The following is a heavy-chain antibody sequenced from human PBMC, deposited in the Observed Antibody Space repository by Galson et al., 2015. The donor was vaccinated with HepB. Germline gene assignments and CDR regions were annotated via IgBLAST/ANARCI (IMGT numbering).Heavy chain of an antibody. Sequence: SLRLSCAASGFTFSNYGMHWVRQAPGKGLEWVAFISYDGSDKYYADSVKGRFTISRDNSKNTLYLQMNSLRTEDTAVYYCAALDIWGQGTMVTVSS. CDR3: AALDI. CDR2: ISYDGSDK. J-gene: IGHJ3*02. V-gene: IGHV3-30*03. CDR1: GFTFSNYG.